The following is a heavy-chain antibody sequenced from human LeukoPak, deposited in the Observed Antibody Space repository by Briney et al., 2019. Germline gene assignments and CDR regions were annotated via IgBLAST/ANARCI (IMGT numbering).Heavy chain of an antibody. Sequence: ASVKVSCKASGYTFTSYYTHWVRQAPGQGLEWMGIINPSGGSTSYAQKFQGRVTMTRDTSTSTVYMELSSLRSEDTAVYYCARDAGSGSYLTGGYFDYWGQGTLVTVSS. CDR2: INPSGGST. D-gene: IGHD1-26*01. CDR3: ARDAGSGSYLTGGYFDY. CDR1: GYTFTSYY. J-gene: IGHJ4*02. V-gene: IGHV1-46*01.